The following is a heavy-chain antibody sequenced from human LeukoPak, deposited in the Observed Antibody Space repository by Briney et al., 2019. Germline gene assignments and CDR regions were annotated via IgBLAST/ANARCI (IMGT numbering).Heavy chain of an antibody. Sequence: ASVKVSCKVSGYTLTELSMHWVRQAPGKGLEWMGGFDPEDGETIYAQKFQGRVTMTRDTSTSTVYMELSSLRSEDTAVYYCVRGWWGTDYGWTNWFDPWGQGTLVTVSS. J-gene: IGHJ5*02. D-gene: IGHD4-17*01. CDR2: FDPEDGET. CDR3: VRGWWGTDYGWTNWFDP. V-gene: IGHV1-24*01. CDR1: GYTLTELS.